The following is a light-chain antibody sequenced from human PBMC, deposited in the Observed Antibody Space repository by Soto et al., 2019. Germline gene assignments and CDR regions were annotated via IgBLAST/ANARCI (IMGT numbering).Light chain of an antibody. J-gene: IGKJ1*01. CDR3: QQYNTYPWT. Sequence: DIQMTQSPSTLSASVGDRVTITCRASQSISSWLAWYQQKPGKAPKLLIYDASSLESGVPSRFSGSGSGTQFTLTISSPQPHDFATYYCQQYNTYPWTFGQGTKVEIK. V-gene: IGKV1-5*01. CDR2: DAS. CDR1: QSISSW.